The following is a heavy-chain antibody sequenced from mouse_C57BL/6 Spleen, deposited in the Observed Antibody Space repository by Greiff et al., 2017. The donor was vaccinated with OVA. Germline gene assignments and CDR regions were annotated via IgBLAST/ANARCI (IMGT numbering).Heavy chain of an antibody. Sequence: EVQLQESGTVLARPGASVKMSCKTSGYTFTSYWMHWVKQRPGQGLEWIGAIYPGNSDTSYNQKFKGKAKLTAVTSASTAYMELSSLTNEDSAVYYCTRRRSYDYDGGDFDYWGQGTTLTVSS. CDR3: TRRRSYDYDGGDFDY. V-gene: IGHV1-5*01. J-gene: IGHJ2*01. CDR1: GYTFTSYW. CDR2: IYPGNSDT. D-gene: IGHD2-4*01.